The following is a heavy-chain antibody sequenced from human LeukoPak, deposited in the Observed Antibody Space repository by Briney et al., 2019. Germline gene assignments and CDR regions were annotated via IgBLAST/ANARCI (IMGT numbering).Heavy chain of an antibody. V-gene: IGHV3-49*03. CDR3: TRDDYYDSSGYYSDAFDI. Sequence: QPGRSLRLSCTASGFTFGDYAMSWFRQAPGKGLEWVGFIRSKAYGGTTEYAASVKGRFTISRDDSKSIAYLQMNSLKTEDTAVYYCTRDDYYDSSGYYSDAFDIWGQGTMVTVSS. CDR1: GFTFGDYA. CDR2: IRSKAYGGTT. J-gene: IGHJ3*02. D-gene: IGHD3-22*01.